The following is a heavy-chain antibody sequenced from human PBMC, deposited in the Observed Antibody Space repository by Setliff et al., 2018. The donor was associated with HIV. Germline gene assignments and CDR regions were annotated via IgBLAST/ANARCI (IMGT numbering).Heavy chain of an antibody. V-gene: IGHV7-4-1*02. CDR2: INTDTGNP. CDR3: ARGPPSQVDY. J-gene: IGHJ4*02. CDR1: GDTFNNYA. Sequence: ASVKVSCKVSGDTFNNYAINWVRQAPGQGLEWMGWINTDTGNPTYAQGFTGRFVFSLDTSVNTAYLQISSLKTEDSAVYYCARGPPSQVDYWGQGTLVTVSS.